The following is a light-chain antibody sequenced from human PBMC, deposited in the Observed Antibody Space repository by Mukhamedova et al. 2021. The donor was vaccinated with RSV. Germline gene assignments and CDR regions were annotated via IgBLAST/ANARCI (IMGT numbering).Light chain of an antibody. V-gene: IGKV1-9*01. CDR2: AAS. CDR3: QQLTSYPLT. Sequence: RVTITCQASQGVSTYLAWYQQRPGIAPKLLIYAASTLQSGVPSRFSGSGSGTEFTLTISSLQPEDSATYYCQQLTSYPLTFGGGT. J-gene: IGKJ4*01. CDR1: QGVSTY.